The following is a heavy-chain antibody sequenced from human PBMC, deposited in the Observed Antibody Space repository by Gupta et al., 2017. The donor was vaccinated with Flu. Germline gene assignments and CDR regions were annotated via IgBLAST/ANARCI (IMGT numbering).Heavy chain of an antibody. J-gene: IGHJ6*02. CDR2: ISCDAGTT. CDR3: ARGTIFGVVINQYGLDV. V-gene: IGHV3-43*01. CDR1: GFPFDAHT. Sequence: EEQLAESGGAVVQPGGSLRLSCAASGFPFDAHTMHWVRQAPGKGLEWVSLISCDAGTTYYADSVKGRFTISRDNSRNSLYLQMDSLRSEDTALFFWARGTIFGVVINQYGLDVWGQGTTVTVSS. D-gene: IGHD3-3*01.